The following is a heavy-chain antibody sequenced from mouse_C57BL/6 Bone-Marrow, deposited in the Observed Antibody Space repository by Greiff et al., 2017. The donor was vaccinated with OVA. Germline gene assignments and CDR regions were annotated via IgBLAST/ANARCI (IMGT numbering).Heavy chain of an antibody. J-gene: IGHJ4*01. Sequence: EVQGVESGGGLVQPGESLKLSCESTEYEFPSHDMSWVRKTPEKRLELVAAINSDGGSTYYPDTMEGRFIISRDNTKKTLYLQMSSLRSEDTALYYCARQNPYYAMDYWGQGTSVTGSS. CDR1: EYEFPSHD. CDR2: INSDGGST. V-gene: IGHV5-2*01. CDR3: ARQNPYYAMDY.